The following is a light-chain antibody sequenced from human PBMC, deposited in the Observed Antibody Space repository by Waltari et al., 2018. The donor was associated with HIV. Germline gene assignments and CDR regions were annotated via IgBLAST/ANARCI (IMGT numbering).Light chain of an antibody. V-gene: IGLV1-47*01. Sequence: QSVLTQPPSASGTPGQRVTISCSGSSSNIGSNYVYWYQQLPGTAPKLLLYRNNQRPSGGPDRFSGSKAGTSASLAISGLRSEDEADYYCAAWGNSLSLLFGGGTKLTVL. J-gene: IGLJ2*01. CDR2: RNN. CDR1: SSNIGSNY. CDR3: AAWGNSLSLL.